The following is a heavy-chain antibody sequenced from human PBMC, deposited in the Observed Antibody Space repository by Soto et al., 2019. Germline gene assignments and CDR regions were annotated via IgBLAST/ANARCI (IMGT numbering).Heavy chain of an antibody. Sequence: HPGGSLRLSCAASGFTFSSYVMHWVRQAPGKGLEWVALTSYEGSNTYYGDSVKGRFTISRDNSKNTLYLQMNSLRAEDTAVYYCALGGPLVVAGSDYYGMDVWGQGTTVTVSS. CDR2: TSYEGSNT. CDR1: GFTFSSYV. CDR3: ALGGPLVVAGSDYYGMDV. J-gene: IGHJ6*02. D-gene: IGHD6-19*01. V-gene: IGHV3-30-3*01.